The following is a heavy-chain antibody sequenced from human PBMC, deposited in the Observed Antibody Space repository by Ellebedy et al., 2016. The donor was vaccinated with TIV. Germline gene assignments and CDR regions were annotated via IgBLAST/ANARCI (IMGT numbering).Heavy chain of an antibody. CDR3: ARDAGELQYYFDS. V-gene: IGHV3-64*01. D-gene: IGHD3-9*01. CDR1: GFTFSAFA. CDR2: ISTDGRST. J-gene: IGHJ1*01. Sequence: GGSLRLSXAASGFTFSAFALHWVRQAPGKGLQHVAGISTDGRSTYYANSVRGRFTISRDNSKNTVFLQMGSLRGDDLAVYYCARDAGELQYYFDSWGQGTLVTVSS.